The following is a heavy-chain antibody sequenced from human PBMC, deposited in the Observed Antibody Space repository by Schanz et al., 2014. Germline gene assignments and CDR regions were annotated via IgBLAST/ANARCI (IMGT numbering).Heavy chain of an antibody. V-gene: IGHV3-11*05. Sequence: QVQLVESGGGLVKPGGSLRLSCAASGFIFNDYYMNWIRQAPGKGLEWVSGISDRGDGTNYGDSVWGRFTISRDNTRNTVYLQMNNVGVDDTSTYYCVKTDAGWRFDYWGQGTLVIVSS. CDR1: GFIFNDYY. D-gene: IGHD6-19*01. CDR3: VKTDAGWRFDY. CDR2: ISDRGDGT. J-gene: IGHJ4*02.